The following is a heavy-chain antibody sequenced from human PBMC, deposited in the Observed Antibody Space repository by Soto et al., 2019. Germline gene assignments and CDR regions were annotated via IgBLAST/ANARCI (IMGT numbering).Heavy chain of an antibody. D-gene: IGHD6-6*01. CDR3: ARDLPIAARPDKKYRYAMDV. Sequence: QVQLVQSGVEVKKPGSSVKVSCEASGATFSSYAISWVRQAPGHGLEWMGGIIPIFGTTNYAQKLQGRVTITADESSNTAYMEMSRLSPEDTAVYYCARDLPIAARPDKKYRYAMDVWGQGTTVTVSS. V-gene: IGHV1-69*12. CDR1: GATFSSYA. J-gene: IGHJ6*02. CDR2: IIPIFGTT.